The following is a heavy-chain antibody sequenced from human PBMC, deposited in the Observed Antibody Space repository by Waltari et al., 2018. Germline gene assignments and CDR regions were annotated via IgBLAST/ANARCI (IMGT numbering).Heavy chain of an antibody. CDR2: SSYSGTT. V-gene: IGHV4-39*01. Sequence: QLQLQESGPGLVQPSETLSLTCAVSDGSISSSNLYWGWIRQPPGKGLEWIGSSSYSGTTYYSPSFQSRVTRSIDTSRNQFSLTLKSVTAADTAVYYCATQSVLTSFGSAHPTWFDSWGQGTPVTVSS. D-gene: IGHD3-9*01. CDR3: ATQSVLTSFGSAHPTWFDS. CDR1: DGSISSSNLY. J-gene: IGHJ5*01.